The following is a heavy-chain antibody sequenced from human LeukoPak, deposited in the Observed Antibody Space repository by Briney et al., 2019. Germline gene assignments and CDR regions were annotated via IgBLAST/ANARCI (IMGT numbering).Heavy chain of an antibody. CDR3: AGYHAYGVTTPPLGY. CDR2: IYHSGST. Sequence: SETLSLTCTVSGYSISSGYYWVWIRQPPGKGLEWMGSIYHSGSTYYNPSLKSRVTISVDTSKNQFSLKLSSVTAADTAVYYCAGYHAYGVTTPPLGYWGQGTLVTVSS. D-gene: IGHD4-17*01. J-gene: IGHJ4*02. V-gene: IGHV4-38-2*02. CDR1: GYSISSGYY.